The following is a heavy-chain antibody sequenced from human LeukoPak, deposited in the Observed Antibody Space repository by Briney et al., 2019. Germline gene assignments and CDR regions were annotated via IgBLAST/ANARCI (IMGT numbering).Heavy chain of an antibody. J-gene: IGHJ6*02. Sequence: SETLSLTCTVSGGSISSYYWSWIRLPPGKGLEWIGYIYYGGSTNYNPSLKSRVTISVDTSKNQFSLRLSSVTAADTAVYYCARHIRYYHFWSGPQNYYYGMDVWGQGTTVTVSS. D-gene: IGHD3-3*01. V-gene: IGHV4-59*08. CDR1: GGSISSYY. CDR3: ARHIRYYHFWSGPQNYYYGMDV. CDR2: IYYGGST.